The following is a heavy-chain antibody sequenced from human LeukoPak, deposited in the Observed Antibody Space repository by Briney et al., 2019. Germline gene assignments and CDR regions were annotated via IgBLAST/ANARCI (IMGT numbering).Heavy chain of an antibody. J-gene: IGHJ6*02. CDR3: ARDRLGGSCCTFYSMDV. D-gene: IGHD2-2*01. V-gene: IGHV3-23*01. CDR2: ISGSGGTT. CDR1: GFTFSNYA. Sequence: GGSLRLSCAASGFTFSNYAMTWVRQAPGKGLEWVSVISGSGGTTFHADSVKGRFTISRDNSKNTLYLEVNRLRAEDTAVYYCARDRLGGSCCTFYSMDVWGQGTTVTVSS.